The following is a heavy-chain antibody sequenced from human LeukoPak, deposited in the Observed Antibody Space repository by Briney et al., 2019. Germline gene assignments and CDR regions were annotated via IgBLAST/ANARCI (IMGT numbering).Heavy chain of an antibody. CDR2: ISSSSSYI. Sequence: GGSLRLSYSASGFTFGSYSMNWVRQAPGKGREWVSSISSSSSYIYYADSVKGRFTISRDNAQNSLYLQMNSLRAEDTAVYYCARDPFPGLEQDWFDPWGQGTLVTVSS. CDR1: GFTFGSYS. CDR3: ARDPFPGLEQDWFDP. J-gene: IGHJ5*02. V-gene: IGHV3-21*01. D-gene: IGHD1/OR15-1a*01.